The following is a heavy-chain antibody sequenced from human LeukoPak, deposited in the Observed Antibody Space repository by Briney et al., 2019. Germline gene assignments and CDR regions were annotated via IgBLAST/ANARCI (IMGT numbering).Heavy chain of an antibody. V-gene: IGHV4-59*01. CDR2: IYYSGST. CDR3: AKGDSSSWYRGWFDR. J-gene: IGHJ5*02. D-gene: IGHD6-13*01. CDR1: GCSISSYY. Sequence: PSETLSLTCTASGCSISSYYWSWIRQPPGKGLEWIGYIYYSGSTNYTPSLKSRVTISVDTSKNQFSLKLSSVTAADTAVYYCAKGDSSSWYRGWFDRWGQGTLVTVYS.